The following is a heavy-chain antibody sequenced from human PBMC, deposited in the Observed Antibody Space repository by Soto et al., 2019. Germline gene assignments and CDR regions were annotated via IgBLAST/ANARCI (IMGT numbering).Heavy chain of an antibody. CDR2: ISYDGSNK. CDR3: ARDRDFWSGYTPGYYGMDV. V-gene: IGHV3-30-3*01. D-gene: IGHD3-3*01. J-gene: IGHJ6*02. CDR1: GFTFSSYA. Sequence: VQLVESGGGLVQPGGSLRLSCAASGFTFSSYAMHWVRQAPGKGLEWVAVISYDGSNKYYADSVKGRFTISRDNSKNTRYLQMNSLRAEDTAVYYCARDRDFWSGYTPGYYGMDVWGQGTTVTVSS.